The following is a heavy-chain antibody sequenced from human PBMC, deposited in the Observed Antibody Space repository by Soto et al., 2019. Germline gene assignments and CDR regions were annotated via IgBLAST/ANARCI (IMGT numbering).Heavy chain of an antibody. D-gene: IGHD3-3*01. CDR1: DGSISSYY. V-gene: IGHV4-59*01. Sequence: SETLSLTCTVSDGSISSYYWSWIRQPPGKGLEWIGYIYYSGSTNYNPSLKSRVTISVDTSKNQFSLKLSSVTAADTAVYYCASYRGVPLRFLEWLQQTEPEYYFDYWGQGTLVTVSS. CDR2: IYYSGST. J-gene: IGHJ4*02. CDR3: ASYRGVPLRFLEWLQQTEPEYYFDY.